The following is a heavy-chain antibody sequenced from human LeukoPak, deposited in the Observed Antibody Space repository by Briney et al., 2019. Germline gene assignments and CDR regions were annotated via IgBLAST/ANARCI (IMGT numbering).Heavy chain of an antibody. CDR2: IYPGDSDT. Sequence: GESLKISCKGSGYSFTSYCIGWVRQMPGKGLEWMGIIYPGDSDTRYSPSFQGQVTISADKSISTAYLQWSSLKASDTAMYYCARQPLSGSGVGAFDIWGQGTMVTVSS. CDR3: ARQPLSGSGVGAFDI. V-gene: IGHV5-51*01. CDR1: GYSFTSYC. J-gene: IGHJ3*02. D-gene: IGHD1-26*01.